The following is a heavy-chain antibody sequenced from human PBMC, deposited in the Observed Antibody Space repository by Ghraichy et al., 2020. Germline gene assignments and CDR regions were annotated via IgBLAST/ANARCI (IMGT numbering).Heavy chain of an antibody. J-gene: IGHJ5*02. CDR2: INHSGST. V-gene: IGHV4-34*01. CDR1: GGSFSDYY. Sequence: SETLSLTCAVYGGSFSDYYWSWIRQPPGKGLEWIGEINHSGSTNYNPSLKSRVTISVATSTNQFSLKLSSVTAADTAVYYCARGRYSSGWYRWFDPWGQGTLVTVSS. CDR3: ARGRYSSGWYRWFDP. D-gene: IGHD6-19*01.